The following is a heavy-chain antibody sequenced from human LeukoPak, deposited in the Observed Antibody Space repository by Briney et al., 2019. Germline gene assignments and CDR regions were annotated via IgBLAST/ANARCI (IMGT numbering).Heavy chain of an antibody. D-gene: IGHD3-10*01. CDR3: VPRSRGMDV. CDR2: IYAGGNT. Sequence: GGSLRLSCTVSGFTFSSNYVAWVRQAPGKGLEWVSVIYAGGNTYYAGSVKGRFIISRDISKNTLYLQMNSLRAEDTAVYYCVPRSRGMDVWGQGTTVIVSS. J-gene: IGHJ6*02. V-gene: IGHV3-53*01. CDR1: GFTFSSNY.